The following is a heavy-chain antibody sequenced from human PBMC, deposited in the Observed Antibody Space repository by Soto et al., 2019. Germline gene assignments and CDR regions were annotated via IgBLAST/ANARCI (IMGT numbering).Heavy chain of an antibody. J-gene: IGHJ4*02. Sequence: QVQLVESGGGVVQPGRSLRLSCAASGFTFSSYGMHWVRQAPGKGLEWVAVISYDGSNKYYADSVKGRFTISRDNSKNMLYLQMNSLRAEDTAVYYCAKAPSSSWYYFDYWGQGTLVTVSS. CDR3: AKAPSSSWYYFDY. CDR1: GFTFSSYG. D-gene: IGHD6-13*01. CDR2: ISYDGSNK. V-gene: IGHV3-30*18.